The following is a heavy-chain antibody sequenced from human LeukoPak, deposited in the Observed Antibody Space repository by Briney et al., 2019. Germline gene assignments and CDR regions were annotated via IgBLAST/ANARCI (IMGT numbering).Heavy chain of an antibody. CDR2: IYSGGST. CDR1: GFTVSSNY. V-gene: IGHV3-66*01. CDR3: ARERRADDFWSGSGVKNWFDP. J-gene: IGHJ5*02. D-gene: IGHD3-3*01. Sequence: GGSLRLSCAASGFTVSSNYMSWVRQAPGKGLGWVSVIYSGGSTYYADSVKGRFTISRDNAKNSLYLQMNSLRAEDTAVYYCARERRADDFWSGSGVKNWFDPWGQGTLVTVSS.